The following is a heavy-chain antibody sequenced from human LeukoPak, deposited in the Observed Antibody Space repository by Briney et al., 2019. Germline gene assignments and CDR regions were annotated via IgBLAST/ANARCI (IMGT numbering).Heavy chain of an antibody. J-gene: IGHJ5*02. CDR2: IYYSGST. D-gene: IGHD3-22*01. CDR3: ARDSRYSSGSPRDWFDP. Sequence: KTPQTLSLTCTVSGGSISSGDYYWSWIRQPPGKGLEWIGYIYYSGSTYYNPSLKSRVTISVDTSKNQFSLKLSSVTAADTAVYYCARDSRYSSGSPRDWFDPWGQGTLVTVSS. CDR1: GGSISSGDYY. V-gene: IGHV4-30-4*08.